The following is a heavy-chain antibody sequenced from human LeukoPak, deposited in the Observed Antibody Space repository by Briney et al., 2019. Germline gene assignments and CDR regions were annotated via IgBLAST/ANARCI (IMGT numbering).Heavy chain of an antibody. Sequence: PSQTLALTCTVSGGSISGYYWGWMRQRPGRGLQWIGFISETGSTDYNPPLERRITMSVDNSRNQVSLRVRYATAADTAIYYCARHRRKYTREYHFDSWGQGSLVSVSS. D-gene: IGHD6-6*01. V-gene: IGHV4-31*02. CDR1: GGSISGYY. CDR2: ISETGST. J-gene: IGHJ4*02. CDR3: ARHRRKYTREYHFDS.